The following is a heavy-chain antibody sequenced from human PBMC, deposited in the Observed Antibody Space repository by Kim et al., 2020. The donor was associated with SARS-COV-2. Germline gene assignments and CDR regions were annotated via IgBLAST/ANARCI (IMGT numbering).Heavy chain of an antibody. CDR1: GGYISSGGYY. V-gene: IGHV4-31*03. J-gene: IGHJ5*02. CDR3: ASLLRGWFDP. CDR2: IYYSGST. Sequence: SETLSLTCTVSGGYISSGGYYWSWIRQHPGKGLEWIGYIYYSGSTYYNPSLKSRVTISVDTSKNQFSLKLSSVTAADTAVYYCASLLRGWFDPWGQGTLVTVSS.